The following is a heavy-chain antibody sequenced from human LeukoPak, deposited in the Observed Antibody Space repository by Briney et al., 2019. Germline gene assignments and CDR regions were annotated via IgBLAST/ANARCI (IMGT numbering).Heavy chain of an antibody. J-gene: IGHJ4*02. CDR1: GITLSNYG. CDR2: LSASGGGT. Sequence: GGSLRLSCAVSGITLSNYGMAWVRQAPGKGLEWVASLSASGGGTSYVDSVRGRFSISRDNAKNTLYLQMNSLRAEDTAVYFCAKRGVVIRVILVGFHKEAYYFDSWGQGVLVTVSS. CDR3: AKRGVVIRVILVGFHKEAYYFDS. V-gene: IGHV3-23*01. D-gene: IGHD3-22*01.